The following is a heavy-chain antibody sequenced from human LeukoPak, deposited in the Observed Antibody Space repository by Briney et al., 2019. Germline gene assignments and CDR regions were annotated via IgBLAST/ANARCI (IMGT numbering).Heavy chain of an antibody. V-gene: IGHV3-33*08. Sequence: GGSLRLSCAASGFIFSGHGMHWVRQAPGKGLEWVAVIWYDGSNKYYADSVKGRFTISRDNSKNTLYLQMNSLRAEDTAVYYGPRDIGGGIVGATLDCWGQGTLVTVSS. D-gene: IGHD1-26*01. CDR3: PRDIGGGIVGATLDC. CDR1: GFIFSGHG. CDR2: IWYDGSNK. J-gene: IGHJ4*02.